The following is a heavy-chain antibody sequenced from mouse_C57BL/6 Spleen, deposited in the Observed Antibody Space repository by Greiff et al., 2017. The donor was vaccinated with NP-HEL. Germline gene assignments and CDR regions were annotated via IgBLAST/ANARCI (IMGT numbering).Heavy chain of an antibody. CDR2: INPSNGGT. V-gene: IGHV1-53*01. D-gene: IGHD1-1*01. Sequence: VQLQQPGTELVKPGASVKLSCKASGYTFTSYWMHWVKQRPGQGLEWIGNINPSNGGTNYNEKFKSKATLTVDKSSSTAYMQLSSLTSEDSAVYYCARSLYGHCYAMDYWGQGTSVTVSS. J-gene: IGHJ4*01. CDR1: GYTFTSYW. CDR3: ARSLYGHCYAMDY.